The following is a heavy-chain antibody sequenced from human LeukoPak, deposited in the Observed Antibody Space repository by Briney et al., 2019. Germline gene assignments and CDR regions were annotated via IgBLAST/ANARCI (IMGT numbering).Heavy chain of an antibody. Sequence: GGSLRLSCAASGFTISNHCMRWVRQAPGKGLVWVSPINSDGSRTSYADSVKGRFTSSRDNDKNTLYLQMNSLRPDDTAVYYCAREVEVVPATMGAYYYYYMDVWGKGTTVTVSS. CDR2: INSDGSRT. J-gene: IGHJ6*03. V-gene: IGHV3-74*01. CDR3: AREVEVVPATMGAYYYYYMDV. CDR1: GFTISNHC. D-gene: IGHD2-2*01.